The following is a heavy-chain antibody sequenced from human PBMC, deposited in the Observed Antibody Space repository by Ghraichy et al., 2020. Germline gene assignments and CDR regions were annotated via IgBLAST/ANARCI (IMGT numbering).Heavy chain of an antibody. V-gene: IGHV3-74*01. CDR2: ISSDGSST. Sequence: GGSLRLSCAASGFTFSSYWMHWVRQAPGKGLVWVSLISSDGSSTSYADSVKGRFTISRDNAKNTLYLQMNSRRAEDTAVYYCANGSGGAGLNWGQGTRVAVSP. CDR3: ANGSGGAGLN. J-gene: IGHJ4*02. CDR1: GFTFSSYW. D-gene: IGHD2-15*01.